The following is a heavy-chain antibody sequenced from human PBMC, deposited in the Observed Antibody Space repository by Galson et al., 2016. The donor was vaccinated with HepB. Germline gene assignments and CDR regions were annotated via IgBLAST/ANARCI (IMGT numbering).Heavy chain of an antibody. J-gene: IGHJ4*02. CDR1: GFAVRSYC. CDR3: ARHYCDASGHPNYLTH. Sequence: SLRLSCAVAGFAVRSYCMSWVRQAPGKGLKWASVIYSADTTYYADSVKGRFTISTDSSKNTLYLQMDSLRADDTAVYYCARHYCDASGHPNYLTHWGQGTPVTVSS. V-gene: IGHV3-66*04. CDR2: IYSADTT. D-gene: IGHD3-22*01.